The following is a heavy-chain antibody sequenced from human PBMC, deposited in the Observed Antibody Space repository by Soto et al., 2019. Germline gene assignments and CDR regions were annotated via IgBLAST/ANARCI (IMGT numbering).Heavy chain of an antibody. V-gene: IGHV4-31*03. CDR1: GGSISSGGYY. J-gene: IGHJ6*02. CDR3: ARDHSSGWYPGLFTYYYYGMDV. D-gene: IGHD6-19*01. CDR2: IYYSGST. Sequence: SSETLSLTCTVSGGSISSGGYYWSWIRHHPGKGLEWIGYIYYSGSTYYNPSLKSRVTISVDTSKNQFSLKLSSVTAADTAVYYCARDHSSGWYPGLFTYYYYGMDVWGQGTTVTVSS.